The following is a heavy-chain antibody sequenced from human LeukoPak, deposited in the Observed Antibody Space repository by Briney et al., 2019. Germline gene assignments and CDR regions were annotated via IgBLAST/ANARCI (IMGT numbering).Heavy chain of an antibody. CDR1: GYTLTELS. CDR2: FDPEDGET. V-gene: IGHV1-24*01. Sequence: GASVKVSCKVSGYTLTELSMHWVRQAPGKGLEWMGGFDPEDGETIYAQKFQGRVTMTEDTSTDTAYMELSSLRSEDTAVYYCATPEGDFWSGYYPFDYWGQGTLVTVSS. CDR3: ATPEGDFWSGYYPFDY. J-gene: IGHJ4*02. D-gene: IGHD3-3*01.